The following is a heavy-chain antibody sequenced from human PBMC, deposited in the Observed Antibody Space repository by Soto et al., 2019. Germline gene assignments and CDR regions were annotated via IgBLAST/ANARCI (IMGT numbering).Heavy chain of an antibody. D-gene: IGHD3-22*01. CDR2: IYYSGST. V-gene: IGHV4-39*01. CDR3: ARLGREYDSSGYAFDS. J-gene: IGHJ4*02. CDR1: GGSISSSTYY. Sequence: PSETLSLTCTVSGGSISSSTYYWGWIRQPPGKGLEWIGIIYYSGSTYYNPSLESRVTISVDTSKNQFSLKLSSVTAADTAVYYCARLGREYDSSGYAFDSWGQGTLVTVSS.